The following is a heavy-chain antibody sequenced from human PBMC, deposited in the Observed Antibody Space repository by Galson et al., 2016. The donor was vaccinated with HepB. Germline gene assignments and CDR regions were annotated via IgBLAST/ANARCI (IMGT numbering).Heavy chain of an antibody. CDR2: IRHHGGT. J-gene: IGHJ4*02. CDR3: GLFWSGTHY. V-gene: IGHV4-34*01. D-gene: IGHD3-3*01. CDR1: GGSLSGFY. Sequence: SETLSLTCGVFGGSLSGFYWSWIRQPPGKGLEWIGDIRHHGGTKYNSSLKSPVSMSVGTSSTEMSLRLTPVTAADTAVYFCGLFWSGTHYRGQGTLVTVS.